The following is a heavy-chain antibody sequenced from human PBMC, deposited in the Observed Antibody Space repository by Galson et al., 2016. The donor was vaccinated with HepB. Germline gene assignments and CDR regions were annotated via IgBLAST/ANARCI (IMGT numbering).Heavy chain of an antibody. Sequence: SLRLSCAASGFTVSSNYMSWVRQAPGKGLEWVSVIYSGGTTYYADSVKGRFTISRDNSKNTLYLQMNSLRTEDTAVYYCARDYSGNYYTSFDIWGQGTMVTVSS. J-gene: IGHJ3*02. V-gene: IGHV3-53*05. D-gene: IGHD1-26*01. CDR1: GFTVSSNY. CDR2: IYSGGTT. CDR3: ARDYSGNYYTSFDI.